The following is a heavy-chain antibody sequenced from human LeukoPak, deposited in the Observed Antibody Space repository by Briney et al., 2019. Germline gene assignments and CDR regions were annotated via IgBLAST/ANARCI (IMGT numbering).Heavy chain of an antibody. D-gene: IGHD2-2*01. Sequence: GGSLRLSCAASGFTVSSNYMSWVRQAPGKGLEWVSVIYSGGSTYYADSVKGRFTISRDNSKNTLYLQMNSLRAEDTAVYYCARKCSSTSCYSYAFDIWGQGTMVTVSS. CDR3: ARKCSSTSCYSYAFDI. J-gene: IGHJ3*02. CDR1: GFTVSSNY. V-gene: IGHV3-53*01. CDR2: IYSGGST.